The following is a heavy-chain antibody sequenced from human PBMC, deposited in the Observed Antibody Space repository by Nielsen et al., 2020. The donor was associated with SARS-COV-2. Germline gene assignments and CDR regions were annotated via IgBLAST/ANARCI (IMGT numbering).Heavy chain of an antibody. CDR2: ISYDGSAK. J-gene: IGHJ4*02. Sequence: GESLKISCEASGFTISRYGMHWVRQASGKGLEWVTFISYDGSAKYYADSVKGRFTISTDLSNNTLYLQMNSLRVEDTAIYYCTKGAQLGDYWGQGTLVTVSS. D-gene: IGHD6-13*01. CDR1: GFTISRYG. V-gene: IGHV3-30*18. CDR3: TKGAQLGDY.